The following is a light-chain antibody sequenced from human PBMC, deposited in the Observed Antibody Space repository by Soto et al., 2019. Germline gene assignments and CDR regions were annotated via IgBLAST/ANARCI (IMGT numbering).Light chain of an antibody. J-gene: IGKJ1*01. Sequence: IVLTQSPGTLSLSPGERATLSCRASQSISSNYLAWYQQKPGQPPTRLISGASNRATGIPDRFSGSGSGTDFTLTITRLESEDSAVYYCQQYGDSLWTFGQGTKVEIK. CDR3: QQYGDSLWT. V-gene: IGKV3-20*01. CDR2: GAS. CDR1: QSISSNY.